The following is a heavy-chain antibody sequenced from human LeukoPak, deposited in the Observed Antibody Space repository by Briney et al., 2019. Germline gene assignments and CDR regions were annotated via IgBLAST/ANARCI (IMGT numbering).Heavy chain of an antibody. CDR2: ISYDGSNK. CDR1: GFTFSSYA. D-gene: IGHD3-10*01. CDR3: ARGVFGKSYYGMDV. Sequence: GRALRLTCAASGFTFSSYAMHWVRQAPGKGRAGVAGISYDGSNKYYAGSVKGRFNNSRDNSKNTLYLQMNSQRAEDTAVYYCARGVFGKSYYGMDVWGQGTTVTVSS. V-gene: IGHV3-30*04. J-gene: IGHJ6*02.